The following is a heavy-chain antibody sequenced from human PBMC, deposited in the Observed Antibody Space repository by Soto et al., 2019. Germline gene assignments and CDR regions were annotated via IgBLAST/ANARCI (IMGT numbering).Heavy chain of an antibody. CDR3: AGGRYCCDGTTCYYYGLDV. Sequence: GGSLRLSCATSGFNFGSYVMHWVRLAPGKGLEWVSSISASTSYISYADSVKGRFTISRDNAKDSVYLQMNSLTAEDTAVYFCAGGRYCCDGTTCYYYGLDVWGQGTTVTVSS. D-gene: IGHD2-15*01. CDR2: ISASTSYI. V-gene: IGHV3-21*01. CDR1: GFNFGSYV. J-gene: IGHJ6*02.